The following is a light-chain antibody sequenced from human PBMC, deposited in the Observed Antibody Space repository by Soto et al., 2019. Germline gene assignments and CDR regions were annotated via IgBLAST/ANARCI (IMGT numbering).Light chain of an antibody. CDR1: SSDVGGYDY. V-gene: IGLV2-14*01. CDR2: EVS. J-gene: IGLJ2*01. Sequence: QSALTQPASVSGSPGQSITISCTGTSSDVGGYDYVSWYQQHPGKAPKLMISEVSNRPSGVSNRFSGSKSGNTASLTISGLQAEDEADYYCSSYTPSTTLVFGGGTKVTVL. CDR3: SSYTPSTTLV.